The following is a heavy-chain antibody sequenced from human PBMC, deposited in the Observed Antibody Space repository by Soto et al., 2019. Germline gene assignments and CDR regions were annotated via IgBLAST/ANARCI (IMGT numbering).Heavy chain of an antibody. CDR2: ISYDGSDK. CDR1: GFTFSSYG. D-gene: IGHD3-3*01. V-gene: IGHV3-30*03. Sequence: VQLVESGGGVVQPGRSLRLSCAVSGFTFSSYGMHWVRQAPGKGLEWVAVISYDGSDKNYADSVKGRFTISRDNSKNTLYLQMNSLRAEDTAVYYCARRYYALNGFDIWGQGTMVTVSS. CDR3: ARRYYALNGFDI. J-gene: IGHJ3*02.